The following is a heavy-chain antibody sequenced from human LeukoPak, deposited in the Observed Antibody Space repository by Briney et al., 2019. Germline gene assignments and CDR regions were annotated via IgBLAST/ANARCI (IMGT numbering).Heavy chain of an antibody. CDR2: IWTAGSNK. V-gene: IGHV3-33*01. CDR3: ASLFDTLRHYY. D-gene: IGHD3-9*01. CDR1: GFTFSSFG. J-gene: IGHJ4*02. Sequence: PGGSLRLSCAASGFTFSSFGMHRVRQAPGQGLEGVAVIWTAGSNKSHADSVKGRFTISRDNSKNTLYLQMNSLRAEDTAVYYCASLFDTLRHYYWGRGTLVTVSS.